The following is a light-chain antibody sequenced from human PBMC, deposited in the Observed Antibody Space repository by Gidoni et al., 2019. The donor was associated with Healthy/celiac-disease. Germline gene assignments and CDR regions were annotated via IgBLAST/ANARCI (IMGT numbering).Light chain of an antibody. J-gene: IGKJ4*01. Sequence: FTPSPTTLSLSPGKRATLSCRASQRVSSYLAWYQQKPGQAPRLLIYEASNRATGIPARFSGSGSGTDFTLTISSLEPEDFAVYYCQQRSNWPRLTFGGGTKVEIK. CDR3: QQRSNWPRLT. CDR1: QRVSSY. V-gene: IGKV3-11*01. CDR2: EAS.